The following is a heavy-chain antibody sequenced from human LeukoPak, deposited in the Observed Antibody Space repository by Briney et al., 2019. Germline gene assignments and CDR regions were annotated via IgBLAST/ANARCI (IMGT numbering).Heavy chain of an antibody. CDR1: GGTFSSYA. J-gene: IGHJ4*02. CDR3: ASSRDQNRLYSGYDFLCVDY. D-gene: IGHD5-12*01. CDR2: IIPIFGTA. V-gene: IGHV1-69*13. Sequence: SVKVSCKASGGTFSSYAISWVRQAPGQRLEWMGGIIPIFGTANYAQKFQGRVTITADESTSTAYMELSSLRSEDTAVYYCASSRDQNRLYSGYDFLCVDYWGQGTLVTVSS.